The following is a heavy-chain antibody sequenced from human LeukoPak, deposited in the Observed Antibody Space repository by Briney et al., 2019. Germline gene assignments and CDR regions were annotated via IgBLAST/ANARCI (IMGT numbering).Heavy chain of an antibody. CDR1: GFTLSRYW. V-gene: IGHV3-7*01. J-gene: IGHJ4*02. CDR2: INQDAGEK. D-gene: IGHD2-2*01. CDR3: ARAPIVVVPTRRPIYCDY. Sequence: GGSLRLSCTTSGFTLSRYWMSWVRQAPGKGLEWMANINQDAGEKYYVDSVKGRFTISRDNAKNSLYLQMNSLRAEDTAVYYCARAPIVVVPTRRPIYCDYWGQGTLVTVSS.